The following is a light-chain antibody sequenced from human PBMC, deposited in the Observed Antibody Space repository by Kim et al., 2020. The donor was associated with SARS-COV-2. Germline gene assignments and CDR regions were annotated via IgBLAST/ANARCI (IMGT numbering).Light chain of an antibody. CDR1: QDIGSY. CDR3: LQHSTYPMT. V-gene: IGKV1-17*01. CDR2: GAS. Sequence: APVGDRVTITCRASQDIGSYLGWYQQKPGRAPKRLIYGASNLQSGVPSRFSGSGSETEFTLTINSLQPEDFATYYCLQHSTYPMTFGQGTRLEIK. J-gene: IGKJ5*01.